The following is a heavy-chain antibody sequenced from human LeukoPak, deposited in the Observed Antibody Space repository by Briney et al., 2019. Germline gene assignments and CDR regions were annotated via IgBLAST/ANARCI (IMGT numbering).Heavy chain of an antibody. CDR3: ARGRRDCDSTTCYGMYYVDY. J-gene: IGHJ4*02. D-gene: IGHD2-2*01. CDR1: RYTFNEYA. V-gene: IGHV7-4-1*02. Sequence: ASVKVSCKASRYTFNEYAMIWVRQAPEQGLEWMGWINTDTGNPTYAQGFTGRFVFSLDTSVSTAYLQISSLEAEDTAVYYCARGRRDCDSTTCYGMYYVDYWGQGTLVTVSS. CDR2: INTDTGNP.